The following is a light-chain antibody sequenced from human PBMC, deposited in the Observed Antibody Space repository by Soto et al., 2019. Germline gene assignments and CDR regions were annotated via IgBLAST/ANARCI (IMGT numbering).Light chain of an antibody. Sequence: QSVLTQPPSASGTPGQRVTISCSGSGSSIGTNTVNWYRQLPGTAPKLLIYGDNQRHSGVPDRFSGSKSGTSASLAISGLQAEDEAEYYCAAWDGSLNNVLFGGGTKVTVL. V-gene: IGLV1-44*01. CDR2: GDN. CDR3: AAWDGSLNNVL. CDR1: GSSIGTNT. J-gene: IGLJ2*01.